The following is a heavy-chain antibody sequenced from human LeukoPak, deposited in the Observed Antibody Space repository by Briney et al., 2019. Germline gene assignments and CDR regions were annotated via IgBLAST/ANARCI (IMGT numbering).Heavy chain of an antibody. CDR2: ISYDGSNK. J-gene: IGHJ6*03. D-gene: IGHD3-10*01. CDR3: ARDPALSGGYYMDV. CDR1: GFTFSRCA. Sequence: GGSLRLSCAASGFTFSRCAMHWVRQVPGKGLEWVAVISYDGSNKYYADSVKGRFTISRDTSETTLYLQMDSLRAEDTAVYYCARDPALSGGYYMDVWGKGTTVTVSS. V-gene: IGHV3-30*01.